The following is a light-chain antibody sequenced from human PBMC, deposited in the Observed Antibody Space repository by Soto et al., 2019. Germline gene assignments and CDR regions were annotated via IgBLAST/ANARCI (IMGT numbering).Light chain of an antibody. J-gene: IGKJ1*01. CDR2: AAS. CDR3: QQYNSYSWT. V-gene: IGKV1-5*01. Sequence: DIQMTQSPSSLSASVGDRLTITCRASQSISTYLNWYRQKPGKAPELLIYAASSLESGVPSRFSGSGSGTEFTLTISSLQPDDFATYYCQQYNSYSWTFGQGTKVDIK. CDR1: QSISTY.